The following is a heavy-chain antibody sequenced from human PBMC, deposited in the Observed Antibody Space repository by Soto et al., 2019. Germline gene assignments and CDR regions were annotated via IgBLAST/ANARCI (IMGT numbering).Heavy chain of an antibody. CDR3: VRDGSIAAAGSNYYYGMDV. J-gene: IGHJ6*02. V-gene: IGHV1-69*01. Sequence: QVQLVQSGAEVKKPGSSVKVSCKASGGTFSSSAISWVRQAPGQGLEWMGGIIPMSGIGKYAQKFQGRVTITADDSTSTVYMELKRLRSEDTDVYYCVRDGSIAAAGSNYYYGMDVWGQGTTVTVSS. CDR1: GGTFSSSA. D-gene: IGHD6-13*01. CDR2: IIPMSGIG.